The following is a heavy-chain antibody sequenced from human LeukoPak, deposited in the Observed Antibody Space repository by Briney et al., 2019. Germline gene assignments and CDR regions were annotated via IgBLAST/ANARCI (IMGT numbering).Heavy chain of an antibody. D-gene: IGHD6-13*01. V-gene: IGHV1-2*02. CDR2: INPNSGGT. Sequence: ASVKVSCKASGYTFTGYYMHWVRQAPGQGLEWMGWINPNSGGTNYAQKFQGRVTMTRDTSISTAYMELSRLRSDDTAVYYCATQAAAGYCYYMDVWGKGTTVTISS. CDR1: GYTFTGYY. CDR3: ATQAAAGYCYYMDV. J-gene: IGHJ6*03.